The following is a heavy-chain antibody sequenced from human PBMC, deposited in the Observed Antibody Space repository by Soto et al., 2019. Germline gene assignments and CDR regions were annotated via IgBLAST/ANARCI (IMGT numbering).Heavy chain of an antibody. CDR2: MNPHSGKT. V-gene: IGHV1-8*02. J-gene: IGHJ6*03. CDR3: ARGPRYYYYYMDV. Sequence: GASVKVSCKASGGTFSSYAISWVRQATGQGLEWMGWMNPHSGKTAYAQKFQGRVTMTWNTSISTAYMDLSSLRSEDTAVYYCARGPRYYYYYMDVWGKGTTVTVSS. CDR1: GGTFSSYA.